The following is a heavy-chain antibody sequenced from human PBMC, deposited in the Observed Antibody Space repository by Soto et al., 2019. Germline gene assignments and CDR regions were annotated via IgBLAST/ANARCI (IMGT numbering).Heavy chain of an antibody. CDR3: ARDGGVAVAGTFDY. V-gene: IGHV3-7*01. Sequence: GGSLRLSCAASGFTFSSYWMSWVRQAPGKGLEWVANIKQDGSEKYYVDSVKGRFTISRDNAKNSLYLQMNSLRDEDTAVYYCARDGGVAVAGTFDYWGQGTLVTVSS. CDR2: IKQDGSEK. D-gene: IGHD6-19*01. CDR1: GFTFSSYW. J-gene: IGHJ4*02.